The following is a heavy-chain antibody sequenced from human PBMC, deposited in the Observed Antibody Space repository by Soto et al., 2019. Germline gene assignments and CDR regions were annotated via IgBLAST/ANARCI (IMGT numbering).Heavy chain of an antibody. CDR2: INHSGST. D-gene: IGHD3-10*01. CDR3: AREPHLWFGELYYYYYGMDI. Sequence: SEILSLTCAVYGGYFSGYYCSWIRQPPGKGLEWIGEINHSGSTNYNPSLKSRVTISVDTSKNQFSLKLSSVTAADTAVYYCAREPHLWFGELYYYYYGMDIWGQGTTVTVSS. J-gene: IGHJ6*02. V-gene: IGHV4-34*01. CDR1: GGYFSGYY.